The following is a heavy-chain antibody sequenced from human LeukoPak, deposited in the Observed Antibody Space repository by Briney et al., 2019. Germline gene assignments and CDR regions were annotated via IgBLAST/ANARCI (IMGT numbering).Heavy chain of an antibody. CDR1: GYSFTTYG. D-gene: IGHD3-16*01. Sequence: GESLKISCKGSGYSFTTYGVVWVRQTAGKDPEWMGIIYPGDSDTRYNPSFQGQVTISVDKSISTAYLQWSSLKASDTAMYYCARRGENWFDPWGQGTLVTVSS. V-gene: IGHV5-51*01. J-gene: IGHJ5*02. CDR3: ARRGENWFDP. CDR2: IYPGDSDT.